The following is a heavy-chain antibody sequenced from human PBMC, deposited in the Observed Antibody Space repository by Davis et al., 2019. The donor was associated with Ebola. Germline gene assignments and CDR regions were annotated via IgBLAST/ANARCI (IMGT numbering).Heavy chain of an antibody. V-gene: IGHV4-38-2*02. D-gene: IGHD3-16*01. CDR2: IYHSGST. Sequence: SETLSLTCTVSGYSISSGYYWGWIRQPPGKGLEWIGSIYHSGSTYYNPSLKSRVTISLDTSKNPFSLKLSSVTAADTGVYYCARADDAFDYWGQGTLVTVSS. CDR3: ARADDAFDY. CDR1: GYSISSGYY. J-gene: IGHJ4*02.